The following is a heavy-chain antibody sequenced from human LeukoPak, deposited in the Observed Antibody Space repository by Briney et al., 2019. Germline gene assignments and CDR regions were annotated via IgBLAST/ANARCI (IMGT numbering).Heavy chain of an antibody. J-gene: IGHJ4*02. CDR1: GGSISSGGYS. D-gene: IGHD3-10*01. CDR3: ARVLWFGEYGSGYFDY. Sequence: SETLSLTCAVSGGSISSGGYSWSWIRQPPGKGLEWIGYIYYSGSTNYNPSLKSRVTISVDTSKNQFSLKLSSVTAADTAVYYCARVLWFGEYGSGYFDYWGQGTLVTVSS. CDR2: IYYSGST. V-gene: IGHV4-61*08.